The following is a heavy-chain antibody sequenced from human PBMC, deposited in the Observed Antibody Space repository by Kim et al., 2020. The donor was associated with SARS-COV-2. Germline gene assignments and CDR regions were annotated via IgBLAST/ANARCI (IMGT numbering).Heavy chain of an antibody. J-gene: IGHJ6*02. Sequence: GGSLRLSCAASGFTFSSYGMHWVRQAPGKGLEWVAVIWYDGSNKYYADSVKGRFTISRDNSKNTLYLQMNSLRAEDTAVYYCARGPTGYRQQVRGVMGYYYGMDVWGQGTTVTVSS. CDR1: GFTFSSYG. CDR3: ARGPTGYRQQVRGVMGYYYGMDV. V-gene: IGHV3-33*01. D-gene: IGHD3-10*01. CDR2: IWYDGSNK.